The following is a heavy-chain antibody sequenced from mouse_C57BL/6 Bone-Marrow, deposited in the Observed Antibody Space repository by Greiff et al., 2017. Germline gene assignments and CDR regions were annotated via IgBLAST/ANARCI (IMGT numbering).Heavy chain of an antibody. Sequence: EVKVVESGGGLVQPGGSMKLSCAASGFTFSDAWMDWVRQSPEKGLEWVAEIRNNANNHATYYAESVKGRFTISRDDSKSSVYRQVNSLRTKDTGIDSGTKGGAYAVFDYWGQGTTLTVSS. J-gene: IGHJ2*01. CDR1: GFTFSDAW. CDR2: IRNNANNHAT. CDR3: TKGGAYAVFDY. V-gene: IGHV6-6*01. D-gene: IGHD2-13*01.